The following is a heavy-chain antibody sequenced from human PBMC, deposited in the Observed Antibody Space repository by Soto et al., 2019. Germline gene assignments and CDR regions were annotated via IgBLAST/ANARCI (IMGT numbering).Heavy chain of an antibody. D-gene: IGHD3-16*01. CDR2: ISAYNGNT. J-gene: IGHJ4*02. CDR3: ARVGLSLSSYYFDY. Sequence: QVQLVQSGAEVKKPGASVKVSCKASGYPFINYGIIWVRQAPGQGLEWMGWISAYNGNTNYAQNFQGRVTMTTDTSTCTAYMELRSLRSDVTAVYYCARVGLSLSSYYFDYWGQGTLVTVSS. CDR1: GYPFINYG. V-gene: IGHV1-18*01.